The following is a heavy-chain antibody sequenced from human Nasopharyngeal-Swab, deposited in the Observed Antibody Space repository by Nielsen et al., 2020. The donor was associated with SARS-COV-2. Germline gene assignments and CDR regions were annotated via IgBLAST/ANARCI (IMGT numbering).Heavy chain of an antibody. Sequence: WVRQAPGQGLEWMGWMNPNSGNTGNAQKFQGRVTMTRNTSISTAYMELSSLRSEDTAVYYWASRYYDFWSGYPSAFDIWGQGTMVTVSS. J-gene: IGHJ3*02. CDR2: MNPNSGNT. V-gene: IGHV1-8*01. D-gene: IGHD3-3*01. CDR3: ASRYYDFWSGYPSAFDI.